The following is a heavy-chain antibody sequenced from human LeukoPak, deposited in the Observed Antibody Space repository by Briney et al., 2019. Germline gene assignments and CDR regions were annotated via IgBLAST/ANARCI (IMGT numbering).Heavy chain of an antibody. CDR1: GFTFSNYW. J-gene: IGHJ3*01. V-gene: IGHV3-74*01. CDR2: ISYDGSST. CDR3: ARRSAAKDAFDF. Sequence: QPGGSLRLSCAASGFTFSNYWMHWVRQAPGKGLVWVSRISYDGSSTNYADSVKGRFTISRDNAKNTLYLQTNSLRAEDTAVYYCARRSAAKDAFDFWGQGTMVTVSS. D-gene: IGHD6-25*01.